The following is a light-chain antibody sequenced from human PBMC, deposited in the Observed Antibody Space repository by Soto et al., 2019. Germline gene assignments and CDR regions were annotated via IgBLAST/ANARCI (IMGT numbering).Light chain of an antibody. CDR3: SSPRGGDSHV. Sequence: QSVLAQPASVSGSPGQSITISFTGTSRDVGAYNYVSWYQQYPGNAPKLMIYGVTTRPSGVPNRSSASKTGNTSSLPTSGFNAEEEADYYSSSPRGGDSHVFGNGTKVNV. V-gene: IGLV2-14*01. J-gene: IGLJ1*01. CDR1: SRDVGAYNY. CDR2: GVT.